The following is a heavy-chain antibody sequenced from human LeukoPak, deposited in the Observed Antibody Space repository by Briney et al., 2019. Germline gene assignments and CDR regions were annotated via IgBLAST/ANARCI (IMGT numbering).Heavy chain of an antibody. D-gene: IGHD1-1*01. J-gene: IGHJ3*02. V-gene: IGHV3-21*01. CDR3: ARKMKTGDRVGTFDI. CDR2: IGTDGSYI. CDR1: GFTFGNFA. Sequence: GGSLRLSCSGSGFTFGNFAMNWVRQAPMKGLEWVSSIGTDGSYIYYADSVQGRFTISRDNAKNSLYLQMNSLTAEDTAVYYCARKMKTGDRVGTFDIWGQGTMVTVSS.